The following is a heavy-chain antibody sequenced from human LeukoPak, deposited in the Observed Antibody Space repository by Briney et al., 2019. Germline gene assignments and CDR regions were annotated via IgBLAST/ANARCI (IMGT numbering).Heavy chain of an antibody. CDR2: ISSSSGNI. CDR1: GFTFSSYS. Sequence: PGGSPRLSCAASGFTFSSYSMNWVRQAPGKGLEWVSYISSSSGNIYYADSLKGRFTISRDNAKNSLYLQMNTLRGEDTAVYYCARHGSITMVRGRLRYYYMDVWGKGTTVTISS. CDR3: ARHGSITMVRGRLRYYYMDV. D-gene: IGHD3-10*01. V-gene: IGHV3-21*05. J-gene: IGHJ6*03.